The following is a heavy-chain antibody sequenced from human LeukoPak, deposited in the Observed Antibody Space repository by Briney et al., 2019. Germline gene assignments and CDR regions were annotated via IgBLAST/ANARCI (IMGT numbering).Heavy chain of an antibody. CDR1: RFTFSDYA. CDR2: ISFDGSTD. D-gene: IGHD3/OR15-3a*01. CDR3: ARCGTGRSLDNYFYY. V-gene: IGHV3-30*03. Sequence: PGGSLRLSCEASRFTFSDYAMNWVRQAPGKGLEWVAFISFDGSTDAYADSVKGRFTISRDNFKNILYLQTDSLRVEDTAVYYRARCGTGRSLDNYFYYWGQGTLVAVSS. J-gene: IGHJ4*02.